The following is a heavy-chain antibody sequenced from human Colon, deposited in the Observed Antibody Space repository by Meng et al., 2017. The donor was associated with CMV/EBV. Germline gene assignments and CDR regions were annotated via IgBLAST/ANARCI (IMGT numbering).Heavy chain of an antibody. CDR2: IRYDGSNK. D-gene: IGHD1-1*01. Sequence: GGSLRLSCAASGFTFSSYGMHWVRQAPGKGLEWVAFIRYDGSNKYYADSVKGRFTISRDNSKNTLYLQMNSLRDEDTALYHCAKQSSWNAELDYWGQGTLVTVSS. CDR1: GFTFSSYG. J-gene: IGHJ4*02. V-gene: IGHV3-30*02. CDR3: AKQSSWNAELDY.